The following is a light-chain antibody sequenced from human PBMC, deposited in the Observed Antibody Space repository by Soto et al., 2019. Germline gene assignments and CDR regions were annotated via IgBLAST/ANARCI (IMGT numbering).Light chain of an antibody. CDR2: DAS. CDR3: QQRGEWPPGAT. Sequence: EIVLTQSPSTLSLSPGETATLSCRSSQSIRKSLAWYQQKPGQTPRLLIXDASNRATGIPARFSGSGSGTDFTLTITSLEPEDFAVYYCQQRGEWPPGATFGQGTRLEIK. V-gene: IGKV3-11*01. J-gene: IGKJ5*01. CDR1: QSIRKS.